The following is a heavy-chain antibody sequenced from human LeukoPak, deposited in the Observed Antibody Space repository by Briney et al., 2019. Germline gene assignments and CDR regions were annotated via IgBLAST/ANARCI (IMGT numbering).Heavy chain of an antibody. V-gene: IGHV3-23*01. CDR1: GFTFVDYG. J-gene: IGHJ4*02. CDR2: INGGGGST. CDR3: AKAVLEWLLYPFDY. Sequence: PGGSLRLSCTASGFTFVDYGMSWVRQAPGKGLEWVSAINGGGGSTYYADSVKGRFTISRDNSKNTLYLQMNSLRAEDTAVYYCAKAVLEWLLYPFDYWGQGTLVTVSS. D-gene: IGHD3-3*01.